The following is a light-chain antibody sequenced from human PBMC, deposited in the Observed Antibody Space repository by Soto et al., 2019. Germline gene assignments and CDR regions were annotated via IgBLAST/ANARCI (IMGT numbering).Light chain of an antibody. Sequence: GDRVTITCRASQRIDTWLAWYQQKPGTAPKLLIYKATILQSGVPSRFSGSGSGTEFTLTISSLQSEDFAVYYCQQYYRWPQTFGQGTKVDIK. CDR3: QQYYRWPQT. J-gene: IGKJ1*01. V-gene: IGKV1-5*03. CDR1: QRIDTW. CDR2: KAT.